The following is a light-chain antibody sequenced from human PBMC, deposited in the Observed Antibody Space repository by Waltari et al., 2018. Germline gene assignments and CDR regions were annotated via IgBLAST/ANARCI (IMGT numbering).Light chain of an antibody. V-gene: IGLV1-51*01. Sequence: SVLTQPPSVSAAPGQKVTISCSGSSSNIRNKYVASYQQLPGRAPKLLIYDNYKRPSGVPGRFSGSRSGTSATLGITGLQTGDEAVYYCGTWDTSLSPGEVFGGGTKLTVL. CDR3: GTWDTSLSPGEV. CDR2: DNY. CDR1: SSNIRNKY. J-gene: IGLJ2*01.